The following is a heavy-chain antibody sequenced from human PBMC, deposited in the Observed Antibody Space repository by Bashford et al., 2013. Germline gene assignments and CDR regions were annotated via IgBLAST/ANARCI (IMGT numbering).Heavy chain of an antibody. CDR2: IYYSGST. J-gene: IGHJ4*02. Sequence: SETLSLTCTVSGGSISSSSYYWGWLRQPPGKGLEWIGSIYYSGSTYYNPSLKSRVTISVDTSKNQFSLKLSSVTAADTAVYYCARDSGRFGGLGGELDYWGQGTLVTVSS. CDR3: ARDSGRFGGLGGELDY. V-gene: IGHV4-39*02. D-gene: IGHD3-10*01. CDR1: GGSISSSSYY.